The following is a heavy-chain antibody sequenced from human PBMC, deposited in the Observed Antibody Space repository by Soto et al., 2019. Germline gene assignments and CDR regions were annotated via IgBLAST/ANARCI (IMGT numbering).Heavy chain of an antibody. CDR1: GGYVSNSNYY. D-gene: IGHD2-8*01. Sequence: SEPLSLPGTGSGGYVSNSNYYCGFIRQSPGKGLEWIGSVYYRGRSYSKSSVKSRVTISVDTSKNQFSLNLNSVTASDTAVYYCVSQRTSVLTQAYFDYWGPGALVTVSS. CDR2: VYYRGRS. CDR3: VSQRTSVLTQAYFDY. J-gene: IGHJ4*02. V-gene: IGHV4-39*01.